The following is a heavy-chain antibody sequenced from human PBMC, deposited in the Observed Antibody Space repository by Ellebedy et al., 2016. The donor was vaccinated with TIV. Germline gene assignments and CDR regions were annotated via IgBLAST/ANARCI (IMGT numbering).Heavy chain of an antibody. CDR1: GFTFEDHA. D-gene: IGHD6-19*01. V-gene: IGHV3-9*03. CDR3: AEDRRAAVAGTIDS. Sequence: SLKISCAASGFTFEDHAMHWVRQVPGKGLEWVSGISWTSGYRGYADSVKGRFTISRDNAKNSLYLQMNSLRPEDMALYYCAEDRRAAVAGTIDSWGQGTLVTVSS. J-gene: IGHJ4*02. CDR2: ISWTSGYR.